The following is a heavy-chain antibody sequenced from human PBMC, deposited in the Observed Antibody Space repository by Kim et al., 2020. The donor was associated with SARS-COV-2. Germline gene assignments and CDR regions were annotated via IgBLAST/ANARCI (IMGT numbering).Heavy chain of an antibody. D-gene: IGHD6-13*01. J-gene: IGHJ4*02. CDR3: ALAAAGVDY. CDR2: DEK. V-gene: IGHV2-5*01. Sequence: DEKRYSPSLKSRLTITKDTSKNQVVLTMTNMDPVDTATYYCALAAAGVDYWGQGTLVTVSS.